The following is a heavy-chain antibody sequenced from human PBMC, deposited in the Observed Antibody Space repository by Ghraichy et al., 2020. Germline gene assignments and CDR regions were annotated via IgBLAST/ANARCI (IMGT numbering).Heavy chain of an antibody. J-gene: IGHJ4*02. CDR2: IIGSGAST. D-gene: IGHD2-15*01. V-gene: IGHV3-23*01. CDR3: AKESCRGGGCYYAYFDY. CDR1: GFTFSSHA. Sequence: GESLRLSCAASGFTFSSHAMSWVRQAPGKGLEWVAAIIGSGASTYYADSVKGRFTISRDNSKNTLYLQMNSLRAEDTAVYYCAKESCRGGGCYYAYFDYWGQGTLVTVSS.